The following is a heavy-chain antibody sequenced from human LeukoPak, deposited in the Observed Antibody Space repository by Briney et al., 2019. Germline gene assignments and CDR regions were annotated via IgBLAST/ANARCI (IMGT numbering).Heavy chain of an antibody. V-gene: IGHV1-46*01. D-gene: IGHD1-26*01. CDR1: GYTFTSYY. J-gene: IGHJ4*02. Sequence: ASVKVSCKASGYTFTSYYMHWVRQAPGQGLEWMGIINPSGGSTSYAQKFQGRVTMTRDTSTSTVYMELNSLRAEDTALYYCARGYGGSYLDYWGQGTLVTVSS. CDR2: INPSGGST. CDR3: ARGYGGSYLDY.